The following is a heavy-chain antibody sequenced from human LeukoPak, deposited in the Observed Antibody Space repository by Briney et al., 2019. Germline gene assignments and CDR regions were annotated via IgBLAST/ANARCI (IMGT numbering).Heavy chain of an antibody. J-gene: IGHJ6*04. CDR1: GYSIKSGYY. CDR2: IYQSGNT. Sequence: SETLSLTCTVSGYSIKSGYYWGWIRQPPGKGLEWIGSIYQSGNTYSNPSLKSRLTISVETSRNQFSLKLSSVTAADTAVYYCARGATILDVWGKGTTVTVSS. D-gene: IGHD5-12*01. CDR3: ARGATILDV. V-gene: IGHV4-38-2*02.